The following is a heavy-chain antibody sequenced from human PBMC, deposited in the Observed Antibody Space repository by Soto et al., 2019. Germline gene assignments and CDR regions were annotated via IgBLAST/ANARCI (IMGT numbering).Heavy chain of an antibody. Sequence: PGGSLRLSCAASGFTFSSYSMNWVRQAPGKGLEWVSSISSSSSYIYYADSVKGRLTISRDNAKNSLYLQMNSLRAEDTAVYYCARDRVGGYYTYYYYGMDVWGQGTTVTAP. CDR3: ARDRVGGYYTYYYYGMDV. CDR1: GFTFSSYS. D-gene: IGHD3-3*01. V-gene: IGHV3-21*01. CDR2: ISSSSSYI. J-gene: IGHJ6*02.